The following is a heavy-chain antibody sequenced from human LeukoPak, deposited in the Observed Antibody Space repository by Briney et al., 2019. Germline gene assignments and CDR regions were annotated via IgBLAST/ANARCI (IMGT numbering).Heavy chain of an antibody. CDR2: ISGSGGST. CDR1: GFTFSSYA. V-gene: IGHV3-23*01. D-gene: IGHD1-7*01. J-gene: IGHJ4*02. CDR3: AKDREGTIADYFDY. Sequence: GGSLRLSCAASGFTFSSYAMSWVRQALGKGLEWVSSISGSGGSTYYADAVKGRFTISRENAKDTLYLQMSGLRGEDSAVYYCAKDREGTIADYFDYWGQGTLVTVSS.